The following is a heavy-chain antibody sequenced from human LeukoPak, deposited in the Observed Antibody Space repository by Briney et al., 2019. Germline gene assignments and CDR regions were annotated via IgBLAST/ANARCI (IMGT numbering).Heavy chain of an antibody. CDR1: GYTFTSYG. V-gene: IGHV1-18*01. Sequence: ASVKVSCKASGYTFTSYGISWVRQAPGQGLEWMGWISAYNGNTNYAQKLQGRVTMTTDTSTSTAYMELRSLRSDDTAVYYCAGEEMYYYDSSGYYYFQHWGQGTLVTVSS. D-gene: IGHD3-22*01. CDR3: AGEEMYYYDSSGYYYFQH. CDR2: ISAYNGNT. J-gene: IGHJ1*01.